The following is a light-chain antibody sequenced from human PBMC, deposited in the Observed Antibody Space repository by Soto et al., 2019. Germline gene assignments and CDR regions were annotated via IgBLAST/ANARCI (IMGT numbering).Light chain of an antibody. Sequence: QSALTQPASVSGSPGQSITISCTGTSSDVGGYNYVFWYQQHPGKAPKLMIYDVSIRPSGVSNRFSGSKSGNTASLTISGLQAEDEADYYCSSYTSSSTLKVFGGGTKLTVL. V-gene: IGLV2-14*03. J-gene: IGLJ2*01. CDR3: SSYTSSSTLKV. CDR2: DVS. CDR1: SSDVGGYNY.